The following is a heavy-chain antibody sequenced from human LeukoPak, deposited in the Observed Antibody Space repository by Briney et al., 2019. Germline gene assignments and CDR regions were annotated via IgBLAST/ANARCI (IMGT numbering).Heavy chain of an antibody. CDR2: MNPNSGNT. CDR1: GYTFTRYD. D-gene: IGHD2-2*01. V-gene: IGHV1-8*03. CDR3: ARVVVVVPVAKIWFDP. J-gene: IGHJ5*02. Sequence: ASVKVSCKASGYTFTRYDIHWVRQATGQGLEWMGWMNPNSGNTGYAQKLQGRVTITRNTSISTAYMELSSLRSEDTAVYYCARVVVVVPVAKIWFDPWGQGTLVTVSS.